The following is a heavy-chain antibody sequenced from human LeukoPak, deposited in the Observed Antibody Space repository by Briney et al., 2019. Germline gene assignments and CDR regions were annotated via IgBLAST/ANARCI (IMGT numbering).Heavy chain of an antibody. CDR3: AKLGKTENHYGSGRFSYYYYTDV. Sequence: PGGSLRLSCAASGFTFSSYSMNWVRQAPGKGLEWVSYISAISSSSTYYADSVKGRFTISRDNAKNTLYLQMNSLRAEDTAVYYCAKLGKTENHYGSGRFSYYYYTDVWGKGTTVTISS. V-gene: IGHV3-48*04. CDR2: ISAISSSST. D-gene: IGHD3-10*01. CDR1: GFTFSSYS. J-gene: IGHJ6*03.